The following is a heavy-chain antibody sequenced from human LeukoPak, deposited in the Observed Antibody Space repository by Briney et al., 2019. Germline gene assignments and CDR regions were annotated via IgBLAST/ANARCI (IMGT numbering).Heavy chain of an antibody. J-gene: IGHJ4*02. CDR3: ARDRDYSTLFDY. D-gene: IGHD4-17*01. Sequence: PGGSLRLSCAASGFTFSSYAMNWVRQAPGKGLEWVSSISSSSSYIYYADSVKGRFTISRDDAKNSLYLQMNSLRAEDTAVYHCARDRDYSTLFDYWGQGTLVTVSS. CDR1: GFTFSSYA. CDR2: ISSSSSYI. V-gene: IGHV3-21*01.